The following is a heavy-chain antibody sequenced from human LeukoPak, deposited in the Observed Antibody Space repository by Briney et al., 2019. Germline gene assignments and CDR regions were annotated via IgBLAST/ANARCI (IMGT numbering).Heavy chain of an antibody. Sequence: GGSLRLSCAASGFIFSNYWMSWVRQGPGEGPEWVANINQRGSGKYYVDSVKGRFTISRDNAKNSLDLQMNSLRVEDTAIYYCARLVVPPGNRGWYYEHWGQGTLVTVSS. D-gene: IGHD2-2*01. V-gene: IGHV3-7*03. J-gene: IGHJ4*02. CDR1: GFIFSNYW. CDR2: INQRGSGK. CDR3: ARLVVPPGNRGWYYEH.